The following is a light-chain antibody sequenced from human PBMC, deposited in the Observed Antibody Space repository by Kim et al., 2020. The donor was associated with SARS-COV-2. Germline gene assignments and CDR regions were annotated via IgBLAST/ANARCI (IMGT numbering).Light chain of an antibody. Sequence: TISCTGSSSNIGAGYDVHWYQQLPGTAPKLLIYGNSNRPSGVPDRFSGSKSGTSASLAITGLQAEDEADYYCQSYDSSLSGFVVFGGGTQLTVL. J-gene: IGLJ2*01. CDR2: GNS. CDR1: SSNIGAGYD. V-gene: IGLV1-40*01. CDR3: QSYDSSLSGFVV.